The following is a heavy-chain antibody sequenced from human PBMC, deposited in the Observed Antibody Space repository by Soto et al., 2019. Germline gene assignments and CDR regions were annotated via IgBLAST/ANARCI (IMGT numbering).Heavy chain of an antibody. D-gene: IGHD3-22*01. CDR2: IYSSGST. CDR1: GFTVSSND. Sequence: EVQLVESGGDLIQPGGSLRLSCAASGFTVSSNDMSWVRQAPGKGLEWVSLIYSSGSTHYADSVKGRFTISRDNSKNTVHLQKNTLRAVDTAVYYCARRPLNSNGAYWGQGTLVTVSS. CDR3: ARRPLNSNGAY. V-gene: IGHV3-53*01. J-gene: IGHJ4*02.